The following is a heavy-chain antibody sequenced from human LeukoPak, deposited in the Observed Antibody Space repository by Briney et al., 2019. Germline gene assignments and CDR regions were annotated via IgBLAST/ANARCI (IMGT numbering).Heavy chain of an antibody. Sequence: PSETLSLTCTVSGGSISSSSYYWGWIRQPPGKGLEWIGSIYYIGGAYYNPSLKSRVTISVDTSKNQFSLKLSSVTAADTAVYYCAREPAGTRDAKRIDYFDYWGQGTLVTVSS. CDR1: GGSISSSSYY. J-gene: IGHJ4*02. D-gene: IGHD1-26*01. CDR3: AREPAGTRDAKRIDYFDY. CDR2: IYYIGGA. V-gene: IGHV4-39*07.